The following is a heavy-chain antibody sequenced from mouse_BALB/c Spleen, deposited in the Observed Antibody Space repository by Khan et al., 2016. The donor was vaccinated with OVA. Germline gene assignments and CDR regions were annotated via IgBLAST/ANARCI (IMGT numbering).Heavy chain of an antibody. D-gene: IGHD2-14*01. CDR1: GYTFTDYV. Sequence: QVQLQQSGPELVKPGASLKVSCKASGYTFTDYVIGWVRQRTSQGLEWIGDIFPGSGTPYYNENFQDKATLTDDKSSNTAYTQPTSLTSEDSAVYFSARGGYSVFAYLGQVTLVTVSA. V-gene: IGHV1-81*01. J-gene: IGHJ3*01. CDR3: ARGGYSVFAY. CDR2: IFPGSGTP.